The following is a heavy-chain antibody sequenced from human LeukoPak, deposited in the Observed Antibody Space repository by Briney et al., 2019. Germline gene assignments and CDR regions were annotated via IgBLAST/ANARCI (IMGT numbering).Heavy chain of an antibody. CDR3: ARDSTSTYYYYMDV. V-gene: IGHV3-21*01. CDR1: GFTFSSFS. J-gene: IGHJ6*03. CDR2: ISSSSSYI. Sequence: PGGSLRLSCAASGFTFSSFSMNWVRQAPGKGLEWVSSISSSSSYIFYADSVKGRFTISRDNANSSLYLHMSSLRAEDTAVYYWARDSTSTYYYYMDVWGKGTTVTVSS. D-gene: IGHD6-6*01.